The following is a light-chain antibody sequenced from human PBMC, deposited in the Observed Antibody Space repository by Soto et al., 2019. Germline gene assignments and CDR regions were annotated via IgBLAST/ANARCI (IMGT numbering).Light chain of an antibody. CDR2: DAS. V-gene: IGKV1-5*01. CDR1: QSISSW. CDR3: QQLNSDPYT. Sequence: DIQMTQSPSTLSASVGDRVTITCRASQSISSWLAWYQQKPGKAPKLLIYDASSLESGVPSRFSGSGSGTEFTLTISSLQPDDFETYYCQQLNSDPYTFGQGTKVDIK. J-gene: IGKJ2*01.